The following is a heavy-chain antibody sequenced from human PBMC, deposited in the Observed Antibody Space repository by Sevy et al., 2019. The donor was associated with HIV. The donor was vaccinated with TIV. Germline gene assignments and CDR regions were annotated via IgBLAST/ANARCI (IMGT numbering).Heavy chain of an antibody. J-gene: IGHJ4*02. CDR3: ARAIAAAAGF. D-gene: IGHD6-13*01. Sequence: GGSLRLSCAASGFTLDAYWMHWVRQAPGKGLEWLANINQDGSTKYYAASVKGRFTISRDNANNLVYLQMNSMGPEDTGLYYCARAIAAAAGFWGQGTLVTVSS. CDR1: GFTLDAYW. CDR2: INQDGSTK. V-gene: IGHV3-7*01.